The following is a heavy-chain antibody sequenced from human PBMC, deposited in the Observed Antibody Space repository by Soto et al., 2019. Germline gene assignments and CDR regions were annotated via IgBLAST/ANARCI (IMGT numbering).Heavy chain of an antibody. CDR1: GYTFTSYG. J-gene: IGHJ4*02. D-gene: IGHD6-19*01. Sequence: ASVKVSCKASGYTFTSYGISWVRQAPGQGLEWMGWINPTSGGTNYAQKFQGRVTMTRDTSISTAYMELSRLRSDDTAVYYCYSYSSGWRNFDYWGQGTLVTVSS. CDR3: YSYSSGWRNFDY. CDR2: INPTSGGT. V-gene: IGHV1-2*02.